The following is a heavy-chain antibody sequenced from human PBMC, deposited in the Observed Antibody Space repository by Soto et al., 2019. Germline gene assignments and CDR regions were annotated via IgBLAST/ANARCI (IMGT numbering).Heavy chain of an antibody. J-gene: IGHJ3*02. V-gene: IGHV4-31*03. CDR3: ARAQVNIVVVTALASAFDI. CDR1: GGSISSGDYY. D-gene: IGHD2-21*02. Sequence: TLSLTCTVSGGSISSGDYYWSWIRQHPGKGLEWIGYIYYSGITYYNPSLKSRISISVDTSKNQFSLKLRSVTAADTAVYYCARAQVNIVVVTALASAFDIWGQGTMVTVSS. CDR2: IYYSGIT.